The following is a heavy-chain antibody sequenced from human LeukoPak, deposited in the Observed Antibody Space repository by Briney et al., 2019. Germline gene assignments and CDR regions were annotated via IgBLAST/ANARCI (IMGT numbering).Heavy chain of an antibody. D-gene: IGHD2-2*01. CDR2: ISYDGSNK. CDR3: ATDLVGIIPGY. Sequence: GGSLRLSCAASGFTFSSSVMHWVRQAPGKGLEWVAVISYDGSNKYFADSVKGRFTISRDNSRNTLYLQMNSLRPEDTAVYYCATDLVGIIPGYWGQGTLVTVSS. V-gene: IGHV3-30*04. J-gene: IGHJ4*02. CDR1: GFTFSSSV.